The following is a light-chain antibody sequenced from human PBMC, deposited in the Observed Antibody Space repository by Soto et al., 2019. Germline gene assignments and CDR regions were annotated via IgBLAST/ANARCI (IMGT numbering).Light chain of an antibody. V-gene: IGKV3-15*01. Sequence: EIVMTQSPATLSVSPGERATLSCRASQSVRNNLAWYQQKPGQAPRLLLYGASTRATGIPARFSGSGSGTEFTLNISSLQSEDVAVYYCQQYNNWWTFGQGTKVEIK. CDR2: GAS. J-gene: IGKJ1*01. CDR1: QSVRNN. CDR3: QQYNNWWT.